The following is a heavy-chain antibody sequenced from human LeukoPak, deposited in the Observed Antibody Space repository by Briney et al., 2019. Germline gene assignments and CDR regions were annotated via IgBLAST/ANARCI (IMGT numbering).Heavy chain of an antibody. D-gene: IGHD1-26*01. CDR1: GFTFTNSA. CDR2: IVVGSGNT. Sequence: SVKVSCKASGFTFTNSAVQWVRQARGQRLEWIGWIVVGSGNTNSAQKFQERVTITRDMSTSTAYMELSSLRSEDTAVYYCAAEGIVGAVSDAFDIWGQGTMVTVSS. J-gene: IGHJ3*02. V-gene: IGHV1-58*01. CDR3: AAEGIVGAVSDAFDI.